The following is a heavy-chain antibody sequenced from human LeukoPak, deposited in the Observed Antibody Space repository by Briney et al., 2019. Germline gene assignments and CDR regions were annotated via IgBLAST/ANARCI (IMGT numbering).Heavy chain of an antibody. CDR3: ARDLVIYYYMDV. Sequence: GGSLRLSCAASGFTFSSDWMSWVRQAPGEGLEWLANIKQDGSEKYYVDSVKGRFTISRDNAKNSLYLQMNSLRAEDTAVYYCARDLVIYYYMDVWGKGTTVTVSS. CDR2: IKQDGSEK. D-gene: IGHD3-22*01. CDR1: GFTFSSDW. V-gene: IGHV3-7*01. J-gene: IGHJ6*03.